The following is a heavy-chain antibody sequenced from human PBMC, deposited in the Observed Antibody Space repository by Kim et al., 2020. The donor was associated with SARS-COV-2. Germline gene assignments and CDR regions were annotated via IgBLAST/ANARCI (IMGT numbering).Heavy chain of an antibody. V-gene: IGHV5-51*07. CDR1: GYSFTNYW. CDR3: ARLGAVADVGGDWHFDL. CDR2: IYPGDSDT. J-gene: IGHJ2*01. Sequence: GESLKISCKGSGYSFTNYWIGWVHQMPGKGLEWMGIIYPGDSDTRYSPSFQGQVTISADKSISTAYLQWSSLKASDTAIYYCARLGAVADVGGDWHFDLWGRGTLVTVSS. D-gene: IGHD6-13*01.